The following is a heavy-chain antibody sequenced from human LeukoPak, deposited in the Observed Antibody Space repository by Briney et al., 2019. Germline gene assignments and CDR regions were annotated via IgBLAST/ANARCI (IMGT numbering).Heavy chain of an antibody. Sequence: GASVKVSCKVSVYTLTELSMHWVRQAPGKGLEWMGGFDPEDGETIYAQKFQGRVTMTEDISTDTAYMELSSLRSEDTAVYYCATGRVRGVISPFDYWGQGTLVTVSS. V-gene: IGHV1-24*01. CDR1: VYTLTELS. CDR3: ATGRVRGVISPFDY. CDR2: FDPEDGET. D-gene: IGHD3-10*01. J-gene: IGHJ4*02.